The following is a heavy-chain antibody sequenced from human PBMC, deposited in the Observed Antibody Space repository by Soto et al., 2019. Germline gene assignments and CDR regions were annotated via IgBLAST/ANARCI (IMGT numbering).Heavy chain of an antibody. CDR2: IKSKTDGGTT. J-gene: IGHJ4*02. Sequence: GGSLRLSCAASGFTFSNAWMSWVRQAPGKGLEWVGRIKSKTDGGTTYYAAPVKGRFTISRDDSKNTLYLQMNSLKTEDTAVYYCTTDFVFRLSISYWGQGTLVTVSS. CDR3: TTDFVFRLSISY. D-gene: IGHD3-10*01. CDR1: GFTFSNAW. V-gene: IGHV3-15*01.